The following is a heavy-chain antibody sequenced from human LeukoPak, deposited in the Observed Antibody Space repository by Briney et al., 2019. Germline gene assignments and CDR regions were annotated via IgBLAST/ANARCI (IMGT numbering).Heavy chain of an antibody. CDR1: GGSISSYY. Sequence: SETLSLTCTVSGGSISSYYWSWIRQPPGKGLEWIGYIDYRGSTNYNPCLKSRVTISVDTSKNQFSLKLSSVTAADTAVYYCVGIKYGDRPRFDYWGQGTLVTVSS. V-gene: IGHV4-59*01. D-gene: IGHD4-17*01. CDR3: VGIKYGDRPRFDY. CDR2: IDYRGST. J-gene: IGHJ4*02.